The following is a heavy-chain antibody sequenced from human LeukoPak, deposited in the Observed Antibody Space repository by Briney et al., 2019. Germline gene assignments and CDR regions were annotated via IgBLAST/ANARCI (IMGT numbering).Heavy chain of an antibody. CDR2: IYYSGST. CDR3: ARDHSGRGGWFDP. CDR1: GGSISSSSYY. J-gene: IGHJ5*02. V-gene: IGHV4-39*07. D-gene: IGHD3-10*01. Sequence: PSETLSLTCTVSGGSISSSSYYWGWIRQPPGKGLEWIGSIYYSGSTNYNPSLKSRVTISVDTSKNQFSLKLSSVTAADTAVYYCARDHSGRGGWFDPWGQGTLVTVSS.